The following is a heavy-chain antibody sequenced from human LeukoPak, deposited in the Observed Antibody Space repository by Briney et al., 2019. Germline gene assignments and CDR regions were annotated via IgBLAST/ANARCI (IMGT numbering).Heavy chain of an antibody. V-gene: IGHV3-7*01. CDR2: IRQDGSEK. Sequence: GGSLRLSCDASGFSFSTYWMSWVRQAPGKGLEWVANIRQDGSEKYYVDSVKGRFTISRDNAKNSLYLQMNSLRAEDTAVYYCARVSVYPWDYWGQGTLVTVSS. CDR1: GFSFSTYW. J-gene: IGHJ4*02. CDR3: ARVSVYPWDY. D-gene: IGHD2-8*01.